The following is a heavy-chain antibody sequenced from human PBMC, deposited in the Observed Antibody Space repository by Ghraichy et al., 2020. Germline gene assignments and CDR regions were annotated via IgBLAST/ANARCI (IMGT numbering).Heavy chain of an antibody. CDR1: GFSISSHG. J-gene: IGHJ6*02. D-gene: IGHD4-23*01. Sequence: GGSLRLSCVGSGFSISSHGMNWVRQSPGKGLEWVSDITSSGRTIFYADSVRGRFTISRDNAQNSLHLQMNSLRDEDTAEYYCARASTVVRFYYYDGMDVWGQGTTVTVSS. V-gene: IGHV3-48*02. CDR2: ITSSGRTI. CDR3: ARASTVVRFYYYDGMDV.